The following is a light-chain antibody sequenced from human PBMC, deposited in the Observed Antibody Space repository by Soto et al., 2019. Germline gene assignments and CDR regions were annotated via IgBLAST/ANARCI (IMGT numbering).Light chain of an antibody. V-gene: IGKV3-20*01. CDR2: GAS. CDR1: QSVSSSY. CDR3: QHYVTSLTT. J-gene: IGKJ1*01. Sequence: EIVMPQSPATLSVSPGERATLSCRASQSVSSSYLAWYQQKPGQAPRLLIYGASSRATGIPDRFIGSGSGTDFTLTISRLEPEDFAVYYCQHYVTSLTTVGQGTKVDIK.